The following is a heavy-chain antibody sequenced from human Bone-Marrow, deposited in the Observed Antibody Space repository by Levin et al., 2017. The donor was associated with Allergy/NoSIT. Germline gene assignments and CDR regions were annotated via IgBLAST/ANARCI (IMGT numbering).Heavy chain of an antibody. CDR2: IKNDATER. V-gene: IGHV3-7*01. D-gene: IGHD6-13*01. CDR3: VRDIAAGTADY. J-gene: IGHJ4*02. CDR1: GFTFSHYW. Sequence: QTGGSLRLSCAASGFTFSHYWMTWVRQAPGKGLEWVASIKNDATERYYVDSVNGRFTISRDDAKSSVSLQMSGLRVEDTAVYYCVRDIAAGTADYWGQGILVTVPS.